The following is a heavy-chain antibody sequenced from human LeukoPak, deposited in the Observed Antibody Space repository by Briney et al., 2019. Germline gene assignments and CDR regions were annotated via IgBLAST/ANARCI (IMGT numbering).Heavy chain of an antibody. Sequence: PSETLSLTCTVSGGSISSYYWSWIRQPAGKGLEWIGRIYTSGSTNYNPSLKSRVTMSVDTSKNQLSLKLSSVTAADTAVYYCASSYSYPFDAFDIWGQGTMVTVSS. CDR1: GGSISSYY. CDR3: ASSYSYPFDAFDI. CDR2: IYTSGST. V-gene: IGHV4-4*07. D-gene: IGHD2-15*01. J-gene: IGHJ3*02.